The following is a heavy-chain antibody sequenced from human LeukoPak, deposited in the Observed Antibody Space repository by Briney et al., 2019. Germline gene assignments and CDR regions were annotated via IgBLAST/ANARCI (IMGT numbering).Heavy chain of an antibody. Sequence: GGSLRLSCAASGFTFSSYWMRWDRQAPGKGLEWVAVIWYDGSNKYYADSVKGRFTISRDNSKNTLYLQMNSLRAEDTAVYYCAREDDFNYYGMNVWGQGTTVTVSS. D-gene: IGHD3-3*01. CDR3: AREDDFNYYGMNV. V-gene: IGHV3-33*08. CDR1: GFTFSSYW. CDR2: IWYDGSNK. J-gene: IGHJ6*02.